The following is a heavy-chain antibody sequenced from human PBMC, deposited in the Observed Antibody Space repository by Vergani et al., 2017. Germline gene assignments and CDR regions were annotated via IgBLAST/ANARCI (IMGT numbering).Heavy chain of an antibody. D-gene: IGHD5-12*01. Sequence: QVQLVESGGGVVQPGRSLRLSCAASGFTFSSYAMHWVRQAPRKGLEWVAVISYDGSNKYYADSVKGRFTISRDNSKNTLYLQMNSLRAEDTAVYYCARDYDYAFDYWGQGTLVTVSS. CDR2: ISYDGSNK. J-gene: IGHJ4*02. CDR3: ARDYDYAFDY. V-gene: IGHV3-30*01. CDR1: GFTFSSYA.